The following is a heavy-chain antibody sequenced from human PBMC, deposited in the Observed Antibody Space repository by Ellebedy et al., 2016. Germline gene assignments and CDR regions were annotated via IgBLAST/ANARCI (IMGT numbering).Heavy chain of an antibody. CDR2: IYYSGTT. J-gene: IGHJ4*02. CDR3: ARDTFGGWSGFDY. V-gene: IGHV4-59*12. CDR1: GASIKNDY. D-gene: IGHD3-3*01. Sequence: SETLSLTCSVSGASIKNDYWSWIRQSPGKGLEWIGYIYYSGTTNYSPSLRSRVTISVDTSKTQVSLKLSSVTTADTAIYYCARDTFGGWSGFDYWGQGSLVTVSS.